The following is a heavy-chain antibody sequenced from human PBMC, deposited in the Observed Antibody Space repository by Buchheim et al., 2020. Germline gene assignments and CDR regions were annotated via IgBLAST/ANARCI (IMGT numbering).Heavy chain of an antibody. CDR2: ISYDGSNK. J-gene: IGHJ6*02. CDR1: GFTFSSYG. Sequence: QVQLVESGGGVVQPGRSLRLSCAASGFTFSSYGMHWVRQAPGKGLEWVAVISYDGSNKYYADSVKGRFTISRDNSKNTLYLQMNSLRAEDTAVYYCAKGRLTIYYYGMDVWGQGT. V-gene: IGHV3-30*18. CDR3: AKGRLTIYYYGMDV. D-gene: IGHD2-21*01.